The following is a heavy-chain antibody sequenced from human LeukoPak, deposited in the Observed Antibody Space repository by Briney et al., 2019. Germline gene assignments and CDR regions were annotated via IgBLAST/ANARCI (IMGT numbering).Heavy chain of an antibody. CDR2: INYSGTT. CDR1: GGSISGGGYY. Sequence: SQTLSLTCTVSGGSISGGGYYWSWIRRHPGEGLEWIAYINYSGTTFYNPSLKSRVNISVDTSKNQFSLKLSSVTAADTAVYYCARREPAADWFDPWGQGTLVTVSS. D-gene: IGHD2-2*01. CDR3: ARREPAADWFDP. J-gene: IGHJ5*02. V-gene: IGHV4-31*03.